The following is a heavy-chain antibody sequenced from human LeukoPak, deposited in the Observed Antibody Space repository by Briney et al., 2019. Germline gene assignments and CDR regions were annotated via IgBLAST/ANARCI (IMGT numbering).Heavy chain of an antibody. Sequence: GGSLRLSCAASGFTFSSYSMNWVRQAPGKGLEWVSSISSSSSYIYYADSVKGRFTISRDNAKNSLYLQMNSLRAEDTAVYCCARVVRAAAVNWFDPWGQGTLVTVSS. V-gene: IGHV3-21*01. D-gene: IGHD6-13*01. J-gene: IGHJ5*02. CDR2: ISSSSSYI. CDR1: GFTFSSYS. CDR3: ARVVRAAAVNWFDP.